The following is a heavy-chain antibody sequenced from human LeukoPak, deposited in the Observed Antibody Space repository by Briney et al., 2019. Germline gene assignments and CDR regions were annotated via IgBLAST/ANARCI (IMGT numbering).Heavy chain of an antibody. CDR3: ARHGDLLSPFQT. J-gene: IGHJ5*02. CDR2: INYSGST. Sequence: PSETLSLTCTVPGGSISSTSYYWGWIRQPPGKGLEWIGTINYSGSTYYNPSLKSRVTISVDTSKNQISLKLNSVTAADTAMYYCARHGDLLSPFQTWGQGTLVTVSS. D-gene: IGHD2-21*02. V-gene: IGHV4-39*01. CDR1: GGSISSTSYY.